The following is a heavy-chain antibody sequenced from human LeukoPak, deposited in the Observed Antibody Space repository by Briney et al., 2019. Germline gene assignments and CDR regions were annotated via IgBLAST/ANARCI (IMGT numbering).Heavy chain of an antibody. V-gene: IGHV3-23*01. D-gene: IGHD6-13*01. CDR3: AKGGSSLYKFDY. J-gene: IGHJ4*02. Sequence: PGGSLRLSCAASGFTVSSYAMSWVRQAPGKGLEWVSAISGSGGSTYYADSVKGRFTISRDNSKNTLYLQMSSLRAEDTAVYYCAKGGSSLYKFDYWGQGTLVTVSS. CDR1: GFTVSSYA. CDR2: ISGSGGST.